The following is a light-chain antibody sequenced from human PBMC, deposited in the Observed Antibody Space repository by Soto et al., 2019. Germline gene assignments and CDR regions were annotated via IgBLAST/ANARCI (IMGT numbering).Light chain of an antibody. CDR1: QSVSSNS. V-gene: IGKV3-20*01. Sequence: EIVLTQSPGTLSLSPGERATLSCRASQSVSSNSLAWYLQKPGQAPRLLIYGASNRATGIADRFSGSGSRADFTLTISRLEPEDFAVYFCQHHGGSITFGQGTRLDIK. CDR3: QHHGGSIT. J-gene: IGKJ5*01. CDR2: GAS.